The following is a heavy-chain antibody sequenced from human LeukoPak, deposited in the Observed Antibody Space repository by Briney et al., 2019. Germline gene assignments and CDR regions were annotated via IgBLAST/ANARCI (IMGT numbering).Heavy chain of an antibody. V-gene: IGHV4-59*11. J-gene: IGHJ4*02. CDR1: GASITTHY. Sequence: PSETLSLTCTVSGASITTHYWSWIRQSPGKGLEWIGYADYTGSTKYNPSLKSRVTMSLDTSNNQFSLQLDSVTAADTAVYFCAGGYSSDWYFNCWGQGTLVTVSS. CDR2: ADYTGST. D-gene: IGHD6-19*01. CDR3: AGGYSSDWYFNC.